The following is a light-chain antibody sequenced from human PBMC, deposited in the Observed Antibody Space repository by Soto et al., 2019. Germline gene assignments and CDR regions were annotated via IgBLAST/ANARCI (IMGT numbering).Light chain of an antibody. CDR2: GAS. CDR3: KQYNSWPPRT. CDR1: QSVRSN. J-gene: IGKJ1*01. V-gene: IGKV3-15*01. Sequence: EIVMTQSPATLSVSPGDRATLSCRANQSVRSNLAWYQQRPDQAPRLLIYGASTRAAGVPARFSGSGSGTEYTLAISSLQSEDFAVDYCKQYNSWPPRTFGQGTKVEVK.